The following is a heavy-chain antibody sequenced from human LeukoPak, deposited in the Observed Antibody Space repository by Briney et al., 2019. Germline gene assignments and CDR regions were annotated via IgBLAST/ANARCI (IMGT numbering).Heavy chain of an antibody. J-gene: IGHJ4*02. CDR2: VFYTGKT. V-gene: IGHV4-39*07. CDR1: GGSVSTSDYY. Sequence: SETLSLTCTVSGGSVSTSDYYWGWIRQSPVKGLEWIGDVFYTGKTNYNPSLRGRATISIDTSKNLFSLKLTYVTAADTAVYYCARVFDSWGQGTLVTVSS. CDR3: ARVFDS.